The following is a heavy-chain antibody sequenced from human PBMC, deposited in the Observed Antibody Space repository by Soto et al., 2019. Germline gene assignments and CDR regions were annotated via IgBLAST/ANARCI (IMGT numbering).Heavy chain of an antibody. CDR3: SLDHLAGGFDY. CDR1: GFTFSNYA. Sequence: GSLRLSCAASGFTFSNYAMSWVRQAPGKGLEWVSLVSATAGTTYYTDSVKGRFTISRDNSRNTVYLQMNSLRADDTAIYYCSLDHLAGGFDYWGRGTRLTVSS. CDR2: VSATAGTT. V-gene: IGHV3-23*01. D-gene: IGHD1-26*01. J-gene: IGHJ4*02.